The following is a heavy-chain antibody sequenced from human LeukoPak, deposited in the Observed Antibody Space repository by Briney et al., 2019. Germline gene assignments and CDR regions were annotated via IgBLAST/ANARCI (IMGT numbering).Heavy chain of an antibody. V-gene: IGHV2-5*01. D-gene: IGHD3-3*01. Sequence: SGPSLVNPTQTLTLTCTFSGFSLSNSGVGVGWIRQPPGKALEWLSLIYWNDDKRYSPSLKSRLTITKDTSKNQVVLTMTDMDPVDTATYYCVHKYDFWSGYDRWGQGTLVTVSS. CDR2: IYWNDDK. CDR3: VHKYDFWSGYDR. J-gene: IGHJ4*02. CDR1: GFSLSNSGVG.